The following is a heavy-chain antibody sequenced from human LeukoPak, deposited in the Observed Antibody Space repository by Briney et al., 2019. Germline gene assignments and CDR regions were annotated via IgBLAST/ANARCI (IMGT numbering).Heavy chain of an antibody. J-gene: IGHJ4*02. V-gene: IGHV4-34*01. CDR1: GGSFSGYY. CDR3: ARAMRDYYDSSGYFPFDY. Sequence: SETLSLTCAVYGGSFSGYYWSWIRQPPGKGLEWIGEINHSGSTNYNPSLKSRVTISVDTSKNQFSLKLSSVTAADTAVYYCARAMRDYYDSSGYFPFDYWGQGTLVTVSS. CDR2: INHSGST. D-gene: IGHD3-22*01.